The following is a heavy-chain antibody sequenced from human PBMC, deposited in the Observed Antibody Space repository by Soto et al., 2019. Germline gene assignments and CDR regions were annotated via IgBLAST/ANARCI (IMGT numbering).Heavy chain of an antibody. J-gene: IGHJ4*02. CDR1: GGSISSGGYY. D-gene: IGHD5-18*01. CDR2: IYYSGST. CDR3: ARVDTAMVTGLKY. V-gene: IGHV4-31*03. Sequence: QVQLQESGPGLVKPSQTLSLTCTVSGGSISSGGYYWSWIRKHPGKGLEWIGYIYYSGSTYYNPSIKCRVTITVETSKNQFSLKLSSVTAADTAVYYCARVDTAMVTGLKYWGQGTLVTVSS.